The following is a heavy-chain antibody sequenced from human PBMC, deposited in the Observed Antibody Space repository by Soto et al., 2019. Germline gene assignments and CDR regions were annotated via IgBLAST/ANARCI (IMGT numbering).Heavy chain of an antibody. CDR3: ARKDYDFWSEDYYGMDV. Sequence: GASAKVPRKAFGYTFTSCAIHWVRQAPGQRLEWMGWINAGNGNTKYSQKLQGRVTITRDTSASTAYMELSSLRSEDTAVYYCARKDYDFWSEDYYGMDVWGQGTTVTVSS. D-gene: IGHD3-3*01. J-gene: IGHJ6*02. V-gene: IGHV1-3*01. CDR1: GYTFTSCA. CDR2: INAGNGNT.